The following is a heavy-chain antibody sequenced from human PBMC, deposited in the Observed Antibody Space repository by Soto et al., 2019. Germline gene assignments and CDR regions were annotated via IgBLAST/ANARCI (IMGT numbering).Heavy chain of an antibody. CDR2: ISYDGSNK. D-gene: IGHD3-22*01. V-gene: IGHV3-30-3*01. J-gene: IGHJ4*02. CDR1: GFTFSSYA. CDR3: ARDPPYYYDSSGYPFHIFDY. Sequence: QVQLVESGGGVVQPGRSLRLSCAASGFTFSSYAMHWVRQAPGKGLGWGAVISYDGSNKYYADFVKGRFTISRDNSKNTLYLQMNSLRAEDTAVYYCARDPPYYYDSSGYPFHIFDYWGQGTLVTVSS.